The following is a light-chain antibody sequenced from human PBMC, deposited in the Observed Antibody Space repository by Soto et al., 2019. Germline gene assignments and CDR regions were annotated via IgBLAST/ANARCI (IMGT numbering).Light chain of an antibody. V-gene: IGLV2-14*01. Sequence: QSVLTQPASVSGSPGQSFTISCTGTSSDIGNYDFVSWYQQVPGTAPKAMVYEVSSRPSGVSNRFSGSKSGNTASLTISGLQAEDEAYYYCSSYTTSASFILFGGGTQLTVL. CDR3: SSYTTSASFIL. CDR2: EVS. J-gene: IGLJ2*01. CDR1: SSDIGNYDF.